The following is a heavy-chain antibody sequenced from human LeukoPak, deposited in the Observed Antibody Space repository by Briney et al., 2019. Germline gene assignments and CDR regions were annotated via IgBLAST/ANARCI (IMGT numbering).Heavy chain of an antibody. J-gene: IGHJ4*02. D-gene: IGHD1-1*01. V-gene: IGHV1-46*01. CDR1: GYTFTSYY. CDR3: AKDKEALKNWDY. CDR2: INPSGGST. Sequence: ASVKVSCKASGYTFTSYYMHWVRQAPGQGLEWMGIINPSGGSTSYAQKFQGRVTMTRDTSTSTAYMELNSLRSEDTAVYYCAKDKEALKNWDYWGQGTLVTVSS.